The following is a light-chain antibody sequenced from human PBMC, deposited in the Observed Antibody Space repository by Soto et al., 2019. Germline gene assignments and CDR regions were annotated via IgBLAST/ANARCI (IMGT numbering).Light chain of an antibody. CDR3: QKLDSYPLT. CDR1: QSIGSY. V-gene: IGKV1-9*01. Sequence: DIQMTQSPSYLSASVGDRVTITCQASQSIGSYLNWYHQRPGKAPKLLIYGASSLQSGVPSRFSGSGSGTEFTPTISSLQPEDFASYYCQKLDSYPLTFGQGTRLEIK. CDR2: GAS. J-gene: IGKJ5*01.